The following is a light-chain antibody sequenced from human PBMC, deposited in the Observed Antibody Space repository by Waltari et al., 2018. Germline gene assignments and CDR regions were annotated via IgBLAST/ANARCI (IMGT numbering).Light chain of an antibody. CDR3: QVWDSSSDDPL. CDR2: DDT. CDR1: NIERKK. Sequence: YVLTQPPSVSAAPGQTARITCGGLNIERKKVHWHQQRPGQAPVLVVHDDTDRPSGIPERFSGSNSGNTATLTITGVEAEDEADYYCQVWDSSSDDPLFGGGTRLTVL. V-gene: IGLV3-21*02. J-gene: IGLJ2*01.